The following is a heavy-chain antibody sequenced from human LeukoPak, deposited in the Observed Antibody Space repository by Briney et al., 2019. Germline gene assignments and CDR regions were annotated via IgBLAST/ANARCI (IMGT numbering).Heavy chain of an antibody. CDR1: GFTFGDYG. CDR2: IRSKTFGGTT. V-gene: IGHV3-49*04. D-gene: IGHD2-2*01. Sequence: GGSLRLSCTASGFTFGDYGMNWVRQTPGKGPEWISFIRSKTFGGTTEYAASVKGRFTISRDDSKSIAYLEMDSLKTEDTGVYYCTRVCTITSCSRNMYYYYMDVWGKGTTVSVSS. J-gene: IGHJ6*03. CDR3: TRVCTITSCSRNMYYYYMDV.